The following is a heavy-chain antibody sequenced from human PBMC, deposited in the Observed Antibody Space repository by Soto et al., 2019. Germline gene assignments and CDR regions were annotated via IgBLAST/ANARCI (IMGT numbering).Heavy chain of an antibody. V-gene: IGHV4-30-2*01. D-gene: IGHD3-10*01. J-gene: IGHJ6*02. CDR1: GGSISSGGYS. CDR2: IYHSGST. CDR3: ARDRGRRSGMDV. Sequence: PSETLSLTCAVSGGSISSGGYSWSWIRQPPGKGLEWIGYIYHSGSTYYTPSLKSRVTISVDRSKNQFSLKLSSVTAADTAVYYCARDRGRRSGMDVWGQGTTVTVSS.